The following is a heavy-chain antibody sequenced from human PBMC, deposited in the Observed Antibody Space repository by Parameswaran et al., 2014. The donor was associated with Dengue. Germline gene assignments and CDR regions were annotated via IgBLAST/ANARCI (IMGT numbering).Heavy chain of an antibody. V-gene: IGHV4-34*01. D-gene: IGHD2-2*02. Sequence: VRQAPGKGLEWIGEINHSGSTNYNPSLKSRVTISVDTSKNQFSLKLSSVTAADTAVYYCARSHIVVVPAAIPAGDYYYMDVWGKGTTVTVSS. CDR2: INHSGST. J-gene: IGHJ6*03. CDR3: ARSHIVVVPAAIPAGDYYYMDV.